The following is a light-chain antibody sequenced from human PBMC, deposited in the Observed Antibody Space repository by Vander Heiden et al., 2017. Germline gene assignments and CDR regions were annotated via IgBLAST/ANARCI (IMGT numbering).Light chain of an antibody. J-gene: IGKJ1*01. CDR2: DAS. CDR3: QQYANSPRT. V-gene: IGKV3-20*01. CDR1: QSVGKNY. Sequence: EIELTQSPGTLSLFPGERATLSCRASQSVGKNYLAWYQQKPGQAPRLFIYDASNRATGIPDRFTGSGSGTDFTLTISRLEPEDFAVYYCQQYANSPRTFGQGTKVEIK.